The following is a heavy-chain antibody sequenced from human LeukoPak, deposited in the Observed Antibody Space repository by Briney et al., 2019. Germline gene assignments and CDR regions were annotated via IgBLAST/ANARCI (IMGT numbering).Heavy chain of an antibody. CDR1: GFTFSMSG. D-gene: IGHD1-26*01. J-gene: IGHJ4*02. V-gene: IGHV3-64*01. CDR3: ARREWDLTYFDY. CDR2: INSDGGRT. Sequence: GGSLRLSCVASGFTFSMSGMHWVRQTPGKGLEYVSAINSDGGRTYYANSVKGRFTASRDNSKNTLYLQMGSLGLEDMGVYYCARREWDLTYFDYWGQGALVTVSS.